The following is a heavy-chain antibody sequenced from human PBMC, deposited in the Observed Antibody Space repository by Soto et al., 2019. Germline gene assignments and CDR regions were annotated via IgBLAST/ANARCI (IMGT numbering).Heavy chain of an antibody. D-gene: IGHD1-26*01. CDR2: INGDGTDI. CDR1: GFTFNTYW. Sequence: GSLRLSCAASGFTFNTYWMHWVRQVPGKELVWISKINGDGTDIKYADSVKGRFTISRDNAQNTLFLYMDSLSADDTAVYYCARDGVGATTFFGYFDYWGQGTLVTVSS. J-gene: IGHJ4*02. V-gene: IGHV3-74*03. CDR3: ARDGVGATTFFGYFDY.